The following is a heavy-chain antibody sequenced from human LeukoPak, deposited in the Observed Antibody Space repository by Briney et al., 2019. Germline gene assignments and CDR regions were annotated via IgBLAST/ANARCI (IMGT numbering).Heavy chain of an antibody. CDR3: ARGGICSGGSCDCDY. J-gene: IGHJ4*02. D-gene: IGHD2-15*01. CDR1: GFIFSGYS. V-gene: IGHV3-48*01. Sequence: GGSLRLSCAASGFIFSGYSMNWVRQAPGKGLEWVSYISSSGETMYYADSVKGRFTISRDNAKNSLYLQMNSLRAEDTAVYYCARGGICSGGSCDCDYWGQGTRVTVSS. CDR2: ISSSGETM.